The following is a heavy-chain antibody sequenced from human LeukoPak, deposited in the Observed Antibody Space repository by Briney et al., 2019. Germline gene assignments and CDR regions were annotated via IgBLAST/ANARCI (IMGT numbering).Heavy chain of an antibody. CDR3: ARVLPDLRWDYGMDV. Sequence: SQTLSPTCTVSGGSISSGGYYWSWIRQHPGKGLEWIGYIYYSGSPYYNPSLKSRVTISADTSKNQFSLEVSSVTAADTAVYYCARVLPDLRWDYGMDVWGQGTTVTVSS. CDR1: GGSISSGGYY. V-gene: IGHV4-31*03. CDR2: IYYSGSP. D-gene: IGHD4-23*01. J-gene: IGHJ6*02.